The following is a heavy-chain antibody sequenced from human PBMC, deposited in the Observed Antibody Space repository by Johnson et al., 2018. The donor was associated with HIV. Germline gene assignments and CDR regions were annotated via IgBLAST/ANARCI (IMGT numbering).Heavy chain of an antibody. Sequence: QVQLVESGGGVVQPGRSLRLSCAVSGFTFNNYPMHWVRQAPGKGLEWVAVISYDGSNKNYADSVKGRFTISRDNAKNTLYLQMDSLRAEDTAVYYCARMGLTGAFDIWGQGTMVTVSS. V-gene: IGHV3-30-3*01. CDR3: ARMGLTGAFDI. D-gene: IGHD3-9*01. J-gene: IGHJ3*02. CDR1: GFTFNNYP. CDR2: ISYDGSNK.